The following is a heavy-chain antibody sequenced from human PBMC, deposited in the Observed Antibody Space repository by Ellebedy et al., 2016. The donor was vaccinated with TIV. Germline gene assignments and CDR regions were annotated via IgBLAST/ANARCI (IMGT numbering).Heavy chain of an antibody. V-gene: IGHV3-7*01. J-gene: IGHJ5*02. D-gene: IGHD4-17*01. CDR2: IRQEGDEI. Sequence: GGSLRLSCAASGFNFRSYWMTWVRQAPGKGLEWVAKIRQEGDEIYYVESVKGRFTISRDNAKNSLFPQMNSLRVEDTAVYYFARRASYGDYAVQVNPWFDPWGQGTLVTVSS. CDR3: ARRASYGDYAVQVNPWFDP. CDR1: GFNFRSYW.